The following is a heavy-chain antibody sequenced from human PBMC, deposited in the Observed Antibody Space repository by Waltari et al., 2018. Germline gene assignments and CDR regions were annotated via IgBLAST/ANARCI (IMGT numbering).Heavy chain of an antibody. D-gene: IGHD1-1*01. Sequence: QVQLQQWGAGLLKPSETLSLTCAVYGGSFRGYYWGWIRQPPGKGLEWLGKTTDSERTTYNPSLKSRISISVDTSKNQFSLTVFSVTAADAAVYYCARGDGTGKYGYWGQGTRVTVSS. CDR3: ARGDGTGKYGY. CDR2: TTDSERT. CDR1: GGSFRGYY. V-gene: IGHV4-34*02. J-gene: IGHJ4*02.